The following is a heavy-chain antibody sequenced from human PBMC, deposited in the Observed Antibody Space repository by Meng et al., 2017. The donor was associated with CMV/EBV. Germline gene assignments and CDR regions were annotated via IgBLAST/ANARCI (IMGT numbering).Heavy chain of an antibody. V-gene: IGHV4-61*02. J-gene: IGHJ4*02. Sequence: QVQLQESAPGLVKPSQTLSLTCAVSGDSISSSRYYWSWIRQPAGKGLEWIGRFSISGSTNYNPSLKSRVTISVDTSKNQFSLQLTSVTAADTAVYYCARDRFYDSRGDYYETGYWGQGTPVTVSS. CDR3: ARDRFYDSRGDYYETGY. D-gene: IGHD3-22*01. CDR1: GDSISSSRYY. CDR2: FSISGST.